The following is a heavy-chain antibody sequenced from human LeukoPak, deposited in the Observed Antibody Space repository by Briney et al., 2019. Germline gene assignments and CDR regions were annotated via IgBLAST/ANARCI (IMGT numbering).Heavy chain of an antibody. CDR3: ARVVAALGFDP. CDR2: INPSGGST. CDR1: GYTFTGYY. D-gene: IGHD2-15*01. V-gene: IGHV1-46*01. J-gene: IGHJ5*02. Sequence: ASVKVSCKASGYTFTGYYMHWVRQAPGQGLEWMGWINPSGGSTSYAQKFQGRVTMTRDMSTSTVYMELSSLRSEDTAVYYCARVVAALGFDPWGQGTLVTVSS.